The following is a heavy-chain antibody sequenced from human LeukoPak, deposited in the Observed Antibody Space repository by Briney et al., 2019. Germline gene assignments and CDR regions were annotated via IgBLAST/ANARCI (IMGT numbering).Heavy chain of an antibody. J-gene: IGHJ4*02. CDR2: IIPFYGAT. CDR1: GYTFTSYD. CDR3: ARMQGYAYSDY. Sequence: GASVKVSCKASGYTFTSYDINWVRQAPGQGLEWVGGIIPFYGATNSAQKFKGRVTFTADESTSTAYMEVSGLRSDDTAVYYCARMQGYAYSDYWGQGALVTVSS. V-gene: IGHV1-69*13. D-gene: IGHD2-21*01.